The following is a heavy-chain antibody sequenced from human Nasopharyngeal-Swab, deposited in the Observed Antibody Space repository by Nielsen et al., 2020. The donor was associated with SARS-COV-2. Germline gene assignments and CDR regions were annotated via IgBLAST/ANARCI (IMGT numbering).Heavy chain of an antibody. V-gene: IGHV6-1*01. CDR3: ARRQMGAHAFDI. J-gene: IGHJ3*02. CDR2: TYYRSKWYN. Sequence: SQTLSLTCAISGDSVSSNNAAWNWIRQSPSRGLEWLGRTYYRSKWYNEYAASVKSRVTINPDTSKNQISLQVNSMTAEDTAVYSCARRQMGAHAFDIWGQGTMVTASS. D-gene: IGHD3-16*01. CDR1: GDSVSSNNAA.